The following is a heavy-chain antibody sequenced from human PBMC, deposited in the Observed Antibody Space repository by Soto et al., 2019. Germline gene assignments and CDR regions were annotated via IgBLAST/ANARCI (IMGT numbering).Heavy chain of an antibody. CDR2: ISSSGSTI. CDR1: GFTFSDYY. V-gene: IGHV3-11*01. CDR3: ASGRMYYYYMDV. Sequence: QVQLVESGGGLVKPGGSLRLSCAASGFTFSDYYMSWIRQAPGKGLEWVSYISSSGSTIYYADSVKGRFTISRDNAQNSQYLHMNSLSAEDTAVYYCASGRMYYYYMDVWGQGTTVTVSS. J-gene: IGHJ6*03.